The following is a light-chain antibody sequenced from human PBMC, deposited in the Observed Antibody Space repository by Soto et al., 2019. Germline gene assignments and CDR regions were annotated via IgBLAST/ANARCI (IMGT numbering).Light chain of an antibody. CDR3: QHYNSYSEA. CDR1: QTVNSDD. J-gene: IGKJ1*01. V-gene: IGKV3-20*01. Sequence: EIVLTQSPGTLSLSPGETATLSCRASQTVNSDDLAWFQQRPGQAPRLLIFATSRRATDIPDRFSGSGSGTDFTLAIRRLEPEDFATYYCQHYNSYSEAFGQGTKVELK. CDR2: ATS.